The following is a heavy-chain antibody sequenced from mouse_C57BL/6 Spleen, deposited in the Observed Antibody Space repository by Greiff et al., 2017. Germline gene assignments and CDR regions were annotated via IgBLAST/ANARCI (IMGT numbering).Heavy chain of an antibody. D-gene: IGHD1-1*01. J-gene: IGHJ2*01. CDR2: ISSGGSYT. V-gene: IGHV5-6*01. CDR1: GFTFSSYG. CDR3: ARPSYYGSSYERDYFDY. Sequence: EVMLVESGGDLVKPGGSLKLSCAASGFTFSSYGMSWVRQTPDKRLEWVATISSGGSYTYYPDSVKGRFTISRDNAKNTLYLQMSSLKSEDTAMYYCARPSYYGSSYERDYFDYWGQGTTLTVSS.